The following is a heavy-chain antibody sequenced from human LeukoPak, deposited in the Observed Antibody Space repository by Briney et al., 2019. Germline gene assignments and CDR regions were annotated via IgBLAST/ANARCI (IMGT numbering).Heavy chain of an antibody. CDR2: IYYSGST. CDR1: GGSISSYY. V-gene: IGHV4-59*01. Sequence: PSETLSLTCTVSGGSISSYYWSWIRQPPGKGLEWIGYIYYSGSTNYNPSLKSRVTISVDTSKNQFSLKLSSVTAADTAVYYCAGDYYGSGSYLSIWGQGTLVTVSS. J-gene: IGHJ4*02. D-gene: IGHD3-10*01. CDR3: AGDYYGSGSYLSI.